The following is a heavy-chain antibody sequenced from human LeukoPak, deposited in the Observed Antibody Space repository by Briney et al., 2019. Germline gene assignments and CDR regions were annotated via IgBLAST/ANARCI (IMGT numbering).Heavy chain of an antibody. CDR2: IHTTGST. J-gene: IGHJ4*02. Sequence: PSETLSLTCAVSGDSISGYFWNWIRQPAGKGLKWIGRIHTTGSTKYNPSLQSRITMSVDTSKNQFSLNLNSVTAADTAVYYCARGRGGDSRTFDYWGQGTLVTVSS. D-gene: IGHD2-21*01. CDR1: GDSISGYF. V-gene: IGHV4-4*07. CDR3: ARGRGGDSRTFDY.